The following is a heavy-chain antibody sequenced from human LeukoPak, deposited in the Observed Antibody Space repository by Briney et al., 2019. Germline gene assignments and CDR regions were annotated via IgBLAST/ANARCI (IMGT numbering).Heavy chain of an antibody. CDR3: ARGRDSSSSYPGY. D-gene: IGHD6-6*01. CDR2: ISSSSSTI. V-gene: IGHV3-48*01. Sequence: GGSLRLSCAASGFTFSSYSMNWVRQAPGKGLEWVSYISSSSSTIYYADSVKGRFTISRDNVKNSLYLQMNSLRAEDTAVYYCARGRDSSSSYPGYWGQGTLVTVSS. CDR1: GFTFSSYS. J-gene: IGHJ4*02.